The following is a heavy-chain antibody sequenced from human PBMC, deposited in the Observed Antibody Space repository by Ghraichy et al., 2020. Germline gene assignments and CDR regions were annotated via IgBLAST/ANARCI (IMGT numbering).Heavy chain of an antibody. Sequence: SQTLSLTCAISGDSVSSNSAAWNWIRQSPSRGLEWLGRTYYRSKWYNDYAVSVKGRITINPDTSKNRFSLQLDSVTPEDTAVYYCARATSIVARYSNFNFWGQGTLVSVSS. V-gene: IGHV6-1*01. CDR1: GDSVSSNSAA. CDR3: ARATSIVARYSNFNF. D-gene: IGHD6-6*01. J-gene: IGHJ4*02. CDR2: TYYRSKWYN.